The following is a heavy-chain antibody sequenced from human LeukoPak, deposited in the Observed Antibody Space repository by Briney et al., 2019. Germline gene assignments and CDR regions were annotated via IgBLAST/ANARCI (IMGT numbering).Heavy chain of an antibody. J-gene: IGHJ4*02. CDR2: ISAYNGDI. V-gene: IGHV1-18*01. Sequence: ASVKVSCKASGYTFTDFGISWVRQAPGQGPEWMGWISAYNGDIIYGQKFQGRVTMTTDTSTSTVYMELSSLRSEDTAVYYCARDATEGGSSCDYWGQGTLVTVSS. CDR3: ARDATEGGSSCDY. CDR1: GYTFTDFG. D-gene: IGHD6-13*01.